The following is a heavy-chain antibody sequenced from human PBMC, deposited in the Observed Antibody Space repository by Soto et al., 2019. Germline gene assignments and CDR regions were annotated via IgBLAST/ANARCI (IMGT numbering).Heavy chain of an antibody. J-gene: IGHJ4*02. Sequence: ASVKVSCKASGDTFTSYGISWVRQAPGQGLEWMGWISAYNGNTNYAQKLQGRVTMTTDTSTSTAYMELRSLRSDDTAVYYCARDVEGTMVRGVIRPGGYDYWGQGTLVTVSS. D-gene: IGHD3-10*01. CDR1: GDTFTSYG. CDR2: ISAYNGNT. V-gene: IGHV1-18*01. CDR3: ARDVEGTMVRGVIRPGGYDY.